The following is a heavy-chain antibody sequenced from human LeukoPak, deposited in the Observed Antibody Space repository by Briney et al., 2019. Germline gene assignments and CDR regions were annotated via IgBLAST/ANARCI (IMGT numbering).Heavy chain of an antibody. J-gene: IGHJ4*02. Sequence: GSSVKVSCKASGGTFSSYAISWVRQAPGQRLEWMGGIIPIFGTANYAQKFQGRVTITADESTSTAYMELSSLRSEDTAVYYCATYQEGYSSGWYYFDYWGQGTLVTVSS. CDR2: IIPIFGTA. V-gene: IGHV1-69*01. CDR3: ATYQEGYSSGWYYFDY. CDR1: GGTFSSYA. D-gene: IGHD6-19*01.